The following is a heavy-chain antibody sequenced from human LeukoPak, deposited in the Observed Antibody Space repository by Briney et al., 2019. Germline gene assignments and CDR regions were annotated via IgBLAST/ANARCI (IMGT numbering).Heavy chain of an antibody. CDR2: ISTSGSII. V-gene: IGHV3-48*04. CDR1: GFTFSSYS. D-gene: IGHD6-13*01. J-gene: IGHJ6*03. Sequence: GGSLRLSCAASGFTFSSYSMNRVRQAPGKGLEWILHISTSGSIIHYADSVKGRFTISRDNAKNSLYLQMNSLRAEDTALYFCARDATTEPGTVYMDVWGKGTTVTVSS. CDR3: ARDATTEPGTVYMDV.